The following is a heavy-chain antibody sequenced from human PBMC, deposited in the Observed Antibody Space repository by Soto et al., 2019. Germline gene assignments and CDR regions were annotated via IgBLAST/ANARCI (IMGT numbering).Heavy chain of an antibody. Sequence: QVHLVQSGAEVKKPGASVKVSCEASGYTFITYGISWVRQAPGQGLEWMGWINPYNGKTNYAQKVQDRVTMTTDTSTGTAYLELRSLRSDDSAVYYCARDTSHYFDHWGQGTLVTVSS. V-gene: IGHV1-18*01. D-gene: IGHD2-2*01. CDR2: INPYNGKT. CDR3: ARDTSHYFDH. J-gene: IGHJ4*02. CDR1: GYTFITYG.